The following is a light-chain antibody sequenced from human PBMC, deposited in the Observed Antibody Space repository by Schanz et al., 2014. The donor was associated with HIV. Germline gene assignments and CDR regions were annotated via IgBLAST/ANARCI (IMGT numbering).Light chain of an antibody. J-gene: IGLJ2*01. CDR1: SSDVGAYNY. CDR2: DVS. V-gene: IGLV2-11*01. Sequence: QSALTQPASVSGSPGQSITISCTGTSSDVGAYNYVSWYQQNPGKAPKLMIYDVSKRPSGVPDRFSGSKSGNTASLTISGLQAEDEADYYCCSYAGSYTLVFGGGTKLTVL. CDR3: CSYAGSYTLV.